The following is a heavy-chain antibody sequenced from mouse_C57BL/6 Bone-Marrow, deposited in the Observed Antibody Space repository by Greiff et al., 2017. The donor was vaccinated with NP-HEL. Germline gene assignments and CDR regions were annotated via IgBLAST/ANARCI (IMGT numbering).Heavy chain of an antibody. J-gene: IGHJ2*01. CDR1: GYAFSSYW. CDR2: IYPGDGDT. D-gene: IGHD2-5*01. V-gene: IGHV1-80*01. Sequence: QVQLKESGAELVKPGASVKISCKASGYAFSSYWMNWVKQRPGKGLEWIGQIYPGDGDTNYNGKFKGKATLTADKSSSTAYMQLSSLTSEDSAVYFCARSPYYSNYDYWGQGTTLTVSS. CDR3: ARSPYYSNYDY.